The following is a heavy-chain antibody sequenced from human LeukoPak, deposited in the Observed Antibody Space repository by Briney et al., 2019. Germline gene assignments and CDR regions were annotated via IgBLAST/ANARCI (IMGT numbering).Heavy chain of an antibody. V-gene: IGHV4-34*01. CDR1: GGSFSGYY. D-gene: IGHD4-17*01. CDR2: INHSGST. Sequence: SETLSLTCGVSGGSFSGYYWSWIRQPPGKGLEWIGEINHSGSTNYNPSLKSRVTISVDTSKNQFSLKLSSVTAADTAVYYCAREGGLVRGERSAPYYFDYWGQGTLVTVSS. CDR3: AREGGLVRGERSAPYYFDY. J-gene: IGHJ4*02.